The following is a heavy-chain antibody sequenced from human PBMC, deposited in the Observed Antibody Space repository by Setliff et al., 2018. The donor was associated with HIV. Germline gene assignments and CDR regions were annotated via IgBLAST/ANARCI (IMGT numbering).Heavy chain of an antibody. J-gene: IGHJ4*02. CDR3: AREIRNYDFWSGYWEDHYFDS. V-gene: IGHV1-3*01. CDR1: GYSFTTYA. Sequence: ASVKVSCKASGYSFTTYAMHWVRQAPGQRLEWMGWINAGNGNTKYSQKFQGRVTITRDTSASTAYMELSSLRSEDTAVYYCAREIRNYDFWSGYWEDHYFDSWGQGTLVTVSS. D-gene: IGHD3-3*01. CDR2: INAGNGNT.